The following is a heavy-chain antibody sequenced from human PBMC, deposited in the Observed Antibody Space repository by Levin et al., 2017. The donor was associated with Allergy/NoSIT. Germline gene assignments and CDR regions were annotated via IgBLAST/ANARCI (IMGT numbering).Heavy chain of an antibody. CDR3: AREGSEVVPAAMDV. Sequence: WASVKVSCAASGFTFSSYAMHWVRQAPGKGLEYVSAISSNGGSTYYANSVKGRFTISRDNSKNTLYLQMGSLRAEDMAVYYCAREGSEVVPAAMDVWGKGTTVTVSS. CDR1: GFTFSSYA. CDR2: ISSNGGST. D-gene: IGHD2-2*01. J-gene: IGHJ6*04. V-gene: IGHV3-64*01.